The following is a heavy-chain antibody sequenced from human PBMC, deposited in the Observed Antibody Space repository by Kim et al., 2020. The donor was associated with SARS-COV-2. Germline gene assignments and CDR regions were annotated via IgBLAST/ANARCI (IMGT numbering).Heavy chain of an antibody. CDR3: ARSDTTLVSFDF. J-gene: IGHJ4*02. D-gene: IGHD5-18*01. Sequence: YNTTLKSRLTVSVDTSKNQFSLELTSVTAADTAVYYCARSDTTLVSFDFWGQGTLVTVSS. V-gene: IGHV4-39*01.